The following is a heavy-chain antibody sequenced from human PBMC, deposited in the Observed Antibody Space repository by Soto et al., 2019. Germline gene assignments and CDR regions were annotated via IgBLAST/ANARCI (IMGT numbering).Heavy chain of an antibody. CDR1: GGTFSSDA. CDR2: IIPIFGTA. D-gene: IGHD3-3*01. CDR3: ARDPLIYDFWSGYYSDRSYYYYGMDV. J-gene: IGHJ6*02. V-gene: IGHV1-69*13. Sequence: SVKGYCKAAGGTFSSDASSWVRQAPGQGLEWMGGIIPIFGTANYAQKFQGRVTITADESTSTAYMELSSLRSEDTAVYYCARDPLIYDFWSGYYSDRSYYYYGMDVWGQGTTVTVSS.